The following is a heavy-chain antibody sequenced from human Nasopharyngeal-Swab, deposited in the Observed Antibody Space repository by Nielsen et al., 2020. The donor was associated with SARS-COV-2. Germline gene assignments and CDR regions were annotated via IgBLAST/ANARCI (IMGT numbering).Heavy chain of an antibody. J-gene: IGHJ5*02. CDR3: ARDAGWGGKYGSNWFDP. Sequence: GGSLRLSCAAPGFIFSDQYMSWMRQAPGKGLEWLSYMSNDSYVIKYADSVKGRFTVSRDNAKNSLYLQMNSLTPEDTAMYYCARDAGWGGKYGSNWFDPWGQGTLVTVSS. CDR2: MSNDSYVI. V-gene: IGHV3-11*04. CDR1: GFIFSDQY. D-gene: IGHD1-26*01.